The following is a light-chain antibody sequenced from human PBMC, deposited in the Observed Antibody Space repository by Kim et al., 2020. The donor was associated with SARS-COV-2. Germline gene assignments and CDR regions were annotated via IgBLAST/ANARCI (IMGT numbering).Light chain of an antibody. CDR2: AAS. CDR1: QAIDKW. J-gene: IGKJ5*01. V-gene: IGKV1-12*01. Sequence: DIQMTQSPSSVSASVGDRVTITCRASQAIDKWLAWYQQKPGKAPNLLIYAASSLQSGVPSRFSGSGSETDFNFTISSLQPEDFATYYCQQAISFPLTFGQGTRLEIK. CDR3: QQAISFPLT.